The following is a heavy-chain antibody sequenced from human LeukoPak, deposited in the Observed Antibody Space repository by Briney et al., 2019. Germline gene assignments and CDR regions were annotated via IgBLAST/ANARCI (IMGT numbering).Heavy chain of an antibody. CDR3: ARDSGYYDSSGYPDY. CDR1: GYTFTGYY. V-gene: IGHV1-2*02. CDR2: INPNSGGT. D-gene: IGHD3-22*01. Sequence: GASVKVSCKASGYTFTGYYMHWVRQAPGQGLEWMGWINPNSGGTNYAQKFQGRVTMTRDTSISTAYMELSRLRSDDTAVYYCARDSGYYDSSGYPDYWGQGTLVTVSS. J-gene: IGHJ4*02.